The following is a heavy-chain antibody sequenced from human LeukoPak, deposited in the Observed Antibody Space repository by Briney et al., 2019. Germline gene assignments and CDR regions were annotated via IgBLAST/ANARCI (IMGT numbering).Heavy chain of an antibody. CDR1: GFTFSSYW. Sequence: GGSLRLSCAASGFTFSSYWMNWVRQAPGKGLEWVANIKQDGSEKYYVDSVKGRFTISRDNARNSLSLQMNSLRAEDTAVYYCARDLYRIVVVPHYFDYWCQGTLVTVSS. V-gene: IGHV3-7*01. CDR2: IKQDGSEK. J-gene: IGHJ4*02. D-gene: IGHD3-22*01. CDR3: ARDLYRIVVVPHYFDY.